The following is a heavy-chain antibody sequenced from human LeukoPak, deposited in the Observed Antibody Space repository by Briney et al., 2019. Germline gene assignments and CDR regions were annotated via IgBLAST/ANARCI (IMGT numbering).Heavy chain of an antibody. CDR2: ISGSGGST. D-gene: IGHD2-2*01. CDR1: GFTFSSYA. Sequence: AGSLRLSCAASGFTFSSYAMSWVRQAPGKGLDWVSAISGSGGSTYYADSVKGRFTIPRDNSKNTLYLQMNSLRAEDTAVYYCATQGIVVVPAAKEPSYGMDVWGQGTTLTVSS. V-gene: IGHV3-23*01. CDR3: ATQGIVVVPAAKEPSYGMDV. J-gene: IGHJ6*02.